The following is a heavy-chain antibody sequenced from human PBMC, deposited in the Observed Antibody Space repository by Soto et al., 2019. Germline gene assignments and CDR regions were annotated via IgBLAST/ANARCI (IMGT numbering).Heavy chain of an antibody. CDR1: GFTFSSYG. CDR2: ISYDGSNK. CDR3: AKDQFGELWFGPPYYYYYYMDV. V-gene: IGHV3-30*18. J-gene: IGHJ6*03. D-gene: IGHD3-10*01. Sequence: GGSLRLSCAASGFTFSSYGMHWVRQAPGKGLEWVAVISYDGSNKYYADSVKGRFTISRDNSKNTLYLQMNSLRAEDTAVYYCAKDQFGELWFGPPYYYYYYMDVWGKGTTVTVSS.